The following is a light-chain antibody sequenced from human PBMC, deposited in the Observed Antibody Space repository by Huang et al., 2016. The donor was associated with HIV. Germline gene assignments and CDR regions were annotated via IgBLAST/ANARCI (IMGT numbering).Light chain of an antibody. CDR1: QDIGNY. V-gene: IGKV1-33*01. Sequence: DIQMTQSPSSLSTFIGDKVTITCQASQDIGNYLNWYQQRPGKAPKLLIYDASSLETVVTSRVSGGGSGPSFTFTITSLRPEDVATYYCQQYDGLPYTFGQGTLIEI. J-gene: IGKJ2*01. CDR2: DAS. CDR3: QQYDGLPYT.